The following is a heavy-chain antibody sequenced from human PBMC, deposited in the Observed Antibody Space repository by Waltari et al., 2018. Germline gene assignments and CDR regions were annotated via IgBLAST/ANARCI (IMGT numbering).Heavy chain of an antibody. J-gene: IGHJ4*02. CDR2: MSSSSSHK. CDR3: ARGASDSDY. Sequence: QVQLVESGGDLVRPGGSLRLSCAASGFTFSDYYMTWVRQAPGKGLEWVSYMSSSSSHKDDANSGKGRFTISRDNAKNSLYLQMNSLRAEDTAVYYCARGASDSDYWGQGTLVTVSS. V-gene: IGHV3-11*06. CDR1: GFTFSDYY. D-gene: IGHD6-19*01.